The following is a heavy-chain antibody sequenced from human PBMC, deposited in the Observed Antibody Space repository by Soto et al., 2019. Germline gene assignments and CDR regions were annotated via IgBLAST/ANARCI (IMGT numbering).Heavy chain of an antibody. V-gene: IGHV4-34*01. Sequence: SETLSLTCAVYGGSFSGYYWSWIRQPPGKGLEWIGEINHSGSTNYNPSLKSRVTISVDTSKNQSSLKLSSVTAADTAVYYCARGLVGYCSGGSCYFRGPFDYWGQGALVTVSS. CDR1: GGSFSGYY. CDR3: ARGLVGYCSGGSCYFRGPFDY. J-gene: IGHJ4*02. D-gene: IGHD2-15*01. CDR2: INHSGST.